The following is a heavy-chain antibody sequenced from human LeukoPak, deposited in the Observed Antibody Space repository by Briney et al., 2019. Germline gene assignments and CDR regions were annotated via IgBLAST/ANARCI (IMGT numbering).Heavy chain of an antibody. CDR2: INPDGTII. CDR1: GFTYTDYW. CDR3: AKDLSWNTADR. Sequence: GGSLRLSCVGSGFTYTDYWMHWFRQAPGKGPVWVSRINPDGTIIDYADSVKGRFSISRDNAKNLLYPQMNGLRADDTAVYYCAKDLSWNTADRWGQGILVTVSS. D-gene: IGHD5-18*01. V-gene: IGHV3-74*01. J-gene: IGHJ5*02.